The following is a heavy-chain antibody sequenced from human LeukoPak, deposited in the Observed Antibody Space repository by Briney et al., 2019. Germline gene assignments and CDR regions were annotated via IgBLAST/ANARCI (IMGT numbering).Heavy chain of an antibody. Sequence: PPETLSLTCTVSGGSISSSSYYSGWIRQPPGKGLEWIRITFYSGSTYYNPSLKSRVTISVDTSKNQFSLRLSSVTAADTAVYYCARQGRGSSSYMEEFDYWGQGTLVTASS. CDR3: ARQGRGSSSYMEEFDY. D-gene: IGHD6-13*01. J-gene: IGHJ4*02. CDR2: TFYSGST. V-gene: IGHV4-39*01. CDR1: GGSISSSSYY.